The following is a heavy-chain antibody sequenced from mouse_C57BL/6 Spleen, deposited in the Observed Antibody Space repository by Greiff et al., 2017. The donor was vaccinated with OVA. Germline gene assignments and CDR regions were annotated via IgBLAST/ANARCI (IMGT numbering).Heavy chain of an antibody. CDR2: IDPNSGGT. V-gene: IGHV1-72*01. CDR3: ARKRRDITTVCDFFDY. D-gene: IGHD1-1*01. CDR1: GYTFTSYW. J-gene: IGHJ2*01. Sequence: QVQLQQPGAELVKPGASVTLSCKASGYTFTSYWMHWVKQRPGRGLEWIGRIDPNSGGTKYNKKFKSKATLTVDKPSSTAYMQLSSLTSEDSAVYYGARKRRDITTVCDFFDYWGQGTTLTVSA.